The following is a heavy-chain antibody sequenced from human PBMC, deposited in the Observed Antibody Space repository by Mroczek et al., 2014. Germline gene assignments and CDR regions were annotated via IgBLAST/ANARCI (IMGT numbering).Heavy chain of an antibody. CDR3: ARGRIAGRPGNWFDP. Sequence: QVQLQESGPGLVKPSQTLSLSCTVSGGSISSGGYYWSWIRQHPGKGLEWIGYIYYSGSTNYNPSLKSRVTISVDTSKNQYSLKLSSVTAADTAVYYCARGRIAGRPGNWFDPWGQGTLVTVSS. CDR2: IYYSGST. V-gene: IGHV4-31*03. D-gene: IGHD6-6*01. J-gene: IGHJ5*02. CDR1: GGSISSGGYY.